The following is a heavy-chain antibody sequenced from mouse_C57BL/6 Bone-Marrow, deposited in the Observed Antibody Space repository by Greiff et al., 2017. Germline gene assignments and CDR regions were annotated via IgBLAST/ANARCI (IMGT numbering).Heavy chain of an antibody. CDR3: AREGMDD. V-gene: IGHV1-9*01. J-gene: IGHJ4*01. Sequence: LQESGAELMKPGASVKLSCKATGYTFTGYWIEWVKQRPGHGLEWIGEILPGSGSTNYTEKFKGKATFTADTASNTAYMQLSSLTTEDSAIYYFAREGMDDWGQGTSVTVSS. CDR2: ILPGSGST. CDR1: GYTFTGYW.